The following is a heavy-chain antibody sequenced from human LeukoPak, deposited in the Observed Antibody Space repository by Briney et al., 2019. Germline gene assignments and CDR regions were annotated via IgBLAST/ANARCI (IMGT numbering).Heavy chain of an antibody. D-gene: IGHD5-18*01. V-gene: IGHV3-30-3*01. Sequence: GGSLRLSCAASGFTFSSYAMHWVRQAPGKGLEWVAVISYDGSNKYYADSVKGRFTISRDNSKNTLYLQMNSRRAEDTAVYYCARDSYSYGYLDYWGQGTLVTVSS. CDR2: ISYDGSNK. J-gene: IGHJ4*02. CDR1: GFTFSSYA. CDR3: ARDSYSYGYLDY.